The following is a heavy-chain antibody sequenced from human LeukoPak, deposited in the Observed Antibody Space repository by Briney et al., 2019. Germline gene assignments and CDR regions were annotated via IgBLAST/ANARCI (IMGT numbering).Heavy chain of an antibody. CDR2: ISTGGETV. CDR3: ARAGSNFDY. Sequence: PGGSLRLSCAVSGLTFISYEMNWVRQAPGKGLEWVSYISTGGETVYYADSVKGRFTISRDNAKDSLFLQMNSLRADDTAIYYCARAGSNFDYWGQGTQVTVSS. V-gene: IGHV3-48*03. CDR1: GLTFISYE. D-gene: IGHD6-6*01. J-gene: IGHJ4*02.